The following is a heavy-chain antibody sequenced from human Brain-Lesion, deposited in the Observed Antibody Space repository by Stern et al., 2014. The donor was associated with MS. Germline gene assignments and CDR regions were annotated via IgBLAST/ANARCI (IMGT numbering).Heavy chain of an antibody. CDR3: ARDCSGGSCYQTYYYYGMDV. CDR1: GFAFSSYW. D-gene: IGHD2-15*01. CDR2: IKQDGSEE. Sequence: VQLVESGGGLVQPGGSLRLSCAAPGFAFSSYWMSWVRQAPGKGLEWVATIKQDGSEEHYVDSVKGRFTISRDNAKNSLYLQMNSLRAEDTAVYYCARDCSGGSCYQTYYYYGMDVWGQGTTVTVSS. V-gene: IGHV3-7*01. J-gene: IGHJ6*02.